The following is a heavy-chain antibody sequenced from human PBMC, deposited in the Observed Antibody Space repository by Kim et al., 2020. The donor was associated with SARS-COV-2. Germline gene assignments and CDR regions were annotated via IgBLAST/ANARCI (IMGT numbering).Heavy chain of an antibody. CDR1: GVTFSGYY. CDR3: ARGNRVFKGIVVVVARYYLYMGV. CDR2: INHSGST. Sequence: SETLSLTCAVSGVTFSGYYWSWIRQPPGKGLEWIGEINHSGSTNYNPSLKSRVPISVDTSKNQFSLKLSSVTAADTAEYYCARGNRVFKGIVVVVARYYLYMGVGGKGTAVTLS. V-gene: IGHV4-34*01. D-gene: IGHD2-15*01. J-gene: IGHJ6*03.